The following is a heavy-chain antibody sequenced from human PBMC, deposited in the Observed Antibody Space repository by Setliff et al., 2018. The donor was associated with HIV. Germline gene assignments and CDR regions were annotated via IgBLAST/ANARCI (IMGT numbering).Heavy chain of an antibody. J-gene: IGHJ4*02. CDR3: VTTDYFYGRNNFEY. CDR1: GYSMSGGYN. Sequence: SETLSLTCTVSGYSMSGGYNWGWIRQSPEKGLEWIGNIYHVGTTYYNPSLKSRVTLSVDPSKSQFSLKLTSVTAADTALYYCVTTDYFYGRNNFEYWGQGTPVTVSS. D-gene: IGHD3-10*01. V-gene: IGHV4-38-2*02. CDR2: IYHVGTT.